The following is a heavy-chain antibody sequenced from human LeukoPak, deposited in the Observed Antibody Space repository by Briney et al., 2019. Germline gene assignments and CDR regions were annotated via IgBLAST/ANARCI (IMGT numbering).Heavy chain of an antibody. CDR3: ARFNVYGDYGQYFDY. D-gene: IGHD4-17*01. CDR1: GGSLNSYY. V-gene: IGHV4-59*12. J-gene: IGHJ4*02. Sequence: SETLSLTCLVSGGSLNSYYWSWIRQPPGKGLEWIGYIYYSGSTNYNPSLKSRVTISVDTSKNQFSLKLGSVTAADTAVYYCARFNVYGDYGQYFDYWGQGTLVTVSS. CDR2: IYYSGST.